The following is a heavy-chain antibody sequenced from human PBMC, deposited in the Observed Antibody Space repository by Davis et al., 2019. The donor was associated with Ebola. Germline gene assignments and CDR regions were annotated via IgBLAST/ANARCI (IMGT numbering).Heavy chain of an antibody. CDR3: SRESLAARPGYYYGMVV. J-gene: IGHJ6*02. Sequence: ESLMISCAASGFTFSSYSMNWVRQAPGKGLEWVSYISSSSSTIYYADSGKGRFTISRDYAKNSLYLQMNSLRAEDTAVYYCSRESLAARPGYYYGMVVWGQGTTVTVSS. CDR2: ISSSSSTI. V-gene: IGHV3-48*01. CDR1: GFTFSSYS. D-gene: IGHD6-6*01.